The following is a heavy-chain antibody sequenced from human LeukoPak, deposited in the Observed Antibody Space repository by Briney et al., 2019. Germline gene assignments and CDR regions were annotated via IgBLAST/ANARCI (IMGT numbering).Heavy chain of an antibody. CDR3: AGDLGLGNWFDP. J-gene: IGHJ5*02. CDR2: IYYSGST. D-gene: IGHD3/OR15-3a*01. V-gene: IGHV4-59*01. CDR1: GGSISSYY. Sequence: SETLSLTCTVSGGSISSYYWSWIRQPPGKGLEWIGYIYYSGSTNYNPSLKSRVTISVDTSKNQFSLKLSSVTAADTAVYYCAGDLGLGNWFDPWGQGTLVTVSS.